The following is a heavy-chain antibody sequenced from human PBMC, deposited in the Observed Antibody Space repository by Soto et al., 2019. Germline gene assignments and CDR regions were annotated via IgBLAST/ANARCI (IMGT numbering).Heavy chain of an antibody. J-gene: IGHJ4*02. V-gene: IGHV3-30*03. CDR1: GFTFSSYG. D-gene: IGHD6-6*01. CDR2: ISYDGSNK. Sequence: PGGSLRPSCAASGFTFSSYGMHWVRQAPGKGLEWVAVISYDGSNKYYADSVKGRFTISRDNSKNTLYLQMNSLRAEDTAVYYCASTSIAARPGFDYWGQGTLVTVSS. CDR3: ASTSIAARPGFDY.